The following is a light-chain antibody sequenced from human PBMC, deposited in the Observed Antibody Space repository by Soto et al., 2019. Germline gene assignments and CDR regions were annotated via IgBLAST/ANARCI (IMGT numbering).Light chain of an antibody. Sequence: EVVLTQSPGTLSLSPGERATLSCWASESVTNNFLAWYQQKPGQSPRLLMYGAAYRPTGIPDRFSGSGSGADFTLTISRLEPEDFAVYYCQQYGNSPVTFGPGTTVDVK. CDR2: GAA. V-gene: IGKV3-20*01. CDR1: ESVTNNF. J-gene: IGKJ3*01. CDR3: QQYGNSPVT.